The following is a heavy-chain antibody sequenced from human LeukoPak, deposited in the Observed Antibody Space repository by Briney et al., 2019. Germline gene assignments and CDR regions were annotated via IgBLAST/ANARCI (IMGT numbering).Heavy chain of an antibody. CDR3: AKDPYSTGLYQGYYFDY. D-gene: IGHD6-19*01. CDR1: GFTFSSLA. CDR2: VSVSGDRI. J-gene: IGHJ4*02. Sequence: SGESLRLSCTASGFTFSSLAMTWVRQAPGKGLEWVSGVSVSGDRIYYADSVKGRFSISRDNSKNTLYLQMNSLRDGDTAVYYCAKDPYSTGLYQGYYFDYWGQGTLVTVSS. V-gene: IGHV3-23*01.